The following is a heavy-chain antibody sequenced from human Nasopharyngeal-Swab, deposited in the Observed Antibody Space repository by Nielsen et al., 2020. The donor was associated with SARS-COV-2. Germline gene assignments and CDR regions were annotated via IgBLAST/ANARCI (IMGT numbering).Heavy chain of an antibody. Sequence: GGSLRLSCAASGLSVSSNYMSWVRQAPGKGLEWVSIIYPGGSTYYADSVKGRFTISRDSSRNTLYLQMNSLTAEDTAVYYCARDGDYTLDYWGQGTLVTVSS. CDR3: ARDGDYTLDY. CDR2: IYPGGST. D-gene: IGHD4-17*01. J-gene: IGHJ4*02. CDR1: GLSVSSNY. V-gene: IGHV3-53*01.